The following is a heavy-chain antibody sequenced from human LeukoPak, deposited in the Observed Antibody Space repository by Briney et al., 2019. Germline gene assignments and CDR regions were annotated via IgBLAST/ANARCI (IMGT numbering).Heavy chain of an antibody. CDR1: GFTFSNAW. D-gene: IGHD3-22*01. J-gene: IGHJ3*02. CDR3: TTSYDSSGYYYFDAFDI. CDR2: IKSKADGGTT. V-gene: IGHV3-15*01. Sequence: GGSLRLSCAASGFTFSNAWMSWVRQAPGKGLEWVGRIKSKADGGTTDYAAPVRGRFTIPRDDSKNTLYLQMNSLKTEDTAVYYCTTSYDSSGYYYFDAFDIWGQGTMVTVSS.